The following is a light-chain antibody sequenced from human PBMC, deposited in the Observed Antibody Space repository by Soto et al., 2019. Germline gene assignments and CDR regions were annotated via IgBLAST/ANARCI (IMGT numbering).Light chain of an antibody. Sequence: DIQMTQSPSSLSASVGDRVTITCRASQSISSYLNWYQQKLGKAPKLLIYAASSLQSGVPSRFSGGGSGTDFTLTISSLQPEDFATYYCQQSYSTPWAFGQGTKVEIK. CDR3: QQSYSTPWA. V-gene: IGKV1-39*01. J-gene: IGKJ1*01. CDR2: AAS. CDR1: QSISSY.